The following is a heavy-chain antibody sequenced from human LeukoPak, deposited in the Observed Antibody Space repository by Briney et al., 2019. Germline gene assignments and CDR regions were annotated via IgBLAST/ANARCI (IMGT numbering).Heavy chain of an antibody. V-gene: IGHV4-39*07. CDR2: VYYSGNT. CDR1: GGSITSSSYY. Sequence: PSETLSLTCTVSGGSITSSSYYWGWIRQPPGKGLEWIGSVYYSGNTYYNSSLKSRVTISVDTSKNQFSLKLSSVTAADTAVYYCASQSGYFDYWGQGTLVTVSS. CDR3: ASQSGYFDY. J-gene: IGHJ4*02. D-gene: IGHD3-3*01.